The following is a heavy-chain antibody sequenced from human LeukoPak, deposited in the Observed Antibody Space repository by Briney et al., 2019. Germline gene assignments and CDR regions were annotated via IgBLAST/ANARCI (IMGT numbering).Heavy chain of an antibody. D-gene: IGHD5-18*01. CDR2: ISSSSSYI. V-gene: IGHV3-21*01. Sequence: GGSLRLSCAASGFTFNTYSINWVRQAPGKGLEWVPSISSSSSYIYYADSVKGRFTISRDNAKNSLSLQMNSLRAEDTAVYYCARVGGYSYGADYWGQGTLVTVSS. J-gene: IGHJ4*02. CDR1: GFTFNTYS. CDR3: ARVGGYSYGADY.